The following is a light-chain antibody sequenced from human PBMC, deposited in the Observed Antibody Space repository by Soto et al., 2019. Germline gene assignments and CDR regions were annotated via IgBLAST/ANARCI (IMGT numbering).Light chain of an antibody. CDR2: DVT. Sequence: QSALTQPRSVSGSPGQSVTIYCTGTSSDVGGYNYVSWYQQHPGKAPKLLIYDVTKRPSGVPDRFSGSKSGNTASLTISGLQADDEADYYCCSYAGRYTLLFGGGTKLTVL. CDR1: SSDVGGYNY. J-gene: IGLJ2*01. CDR3: CSYAGRYTLL. V-gene: IGLV2-11*01.